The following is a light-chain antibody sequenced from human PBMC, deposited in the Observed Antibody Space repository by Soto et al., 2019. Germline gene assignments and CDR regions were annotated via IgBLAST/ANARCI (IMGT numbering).Light chain of an antibody. CDR3: QQYNNWPWT. Sequence: EIVLTQSPGTLSLSQEERATLSCRASQSVGSSYLAWYQQKPGQAPRLLIHGASTRATGFPARFSGSGSGTDFTLTISSLQSEDFAVYYCQQYNNWPWTFGQGTKA. CDR1: QSVGSSY. CDR2: GAS. J-gene: IGKJ1*01. V-gene: IGKV3-15*01.